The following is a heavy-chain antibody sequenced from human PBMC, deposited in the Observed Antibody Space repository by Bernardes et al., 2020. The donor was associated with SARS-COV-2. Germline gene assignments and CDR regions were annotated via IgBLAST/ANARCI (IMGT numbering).Heavy chain of an antibody. Sequence: GESLKISCKGSGYSFTSYWIGWVRQMPGKGLEWMGIIYPGDSDMRYSPSFRGQVVISADKSISTAYLQWRSLKASDSAIYYCARGGGSGDYGSFDFWGQGTMVTVSS. J-gene: IGHJ3*01. CDR3: ARGGGSGDYGSFDF. V-gene: IGHV5-51*01. D-gene: IGHD4-17*01. CDR1: GYSFTSYW. CDR2: IYPGDSDM.